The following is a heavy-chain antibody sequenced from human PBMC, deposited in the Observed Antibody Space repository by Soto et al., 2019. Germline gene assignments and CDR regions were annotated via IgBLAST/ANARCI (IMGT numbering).Heavy chain of an antibody. CDR2: IYYSGST. D-gene: IGHD2-2*01. CDR1: GGSISSGGYY. CDR3: ARETLLGYCSSTSCQTLFDY. Sequence: QVQLQESGPGLVKPSQTLSLTCTVSGGSISSGGYYWSWIRQHPGKGLEWIGYIYYSGSTYYNPSLKSRVTISVDTSKNQFSLKLSSVTAADTAVYYCARETLLGYCSSTSCQTLFDYWGQGTLVTVSS. J-gene: IGHJ4*02. V-gene: IGHV4-31*03.